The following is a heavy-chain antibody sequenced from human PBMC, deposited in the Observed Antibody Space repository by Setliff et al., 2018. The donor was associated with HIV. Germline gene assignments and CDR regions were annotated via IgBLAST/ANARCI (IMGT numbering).Heavy chain of an antibody. CDR3: TRGGYRGSYPIDY. J-gene: IGHJ4*02. CDR2: ISPYSGNT. Sequence: GASVKVSCKTSDYTFTSYGITWVRQAPGQGLEWMGWISPYSGNTHYAQNLQGRVTMTTDTSTSTAYMELRSLRSDDTAVYYCTRGGYRGSYPIDYWGQGTLVTVSS. CDR1: DYTFTSYG. V-gene: IGHV1-18*01. D-gene: IGHD1-26*01.